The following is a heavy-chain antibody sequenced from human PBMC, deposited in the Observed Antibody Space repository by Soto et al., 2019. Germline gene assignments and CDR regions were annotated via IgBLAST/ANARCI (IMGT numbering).Heavy chain of an antibody. D-gene: IGHD2-8*01. J-gene: IGHJ4*02. Sequence: EVQLVETGGGLIQPGGSLRLSCTASGFSVGSNYMTWVRQSPGKGLEWVSLIYSNGDTDYADSVKGRFSISRDTFKNTLYLQMNNLRAEHTAVYHCARKSDSSPVPEADGVWGRGTLVTVSS. V-gene: IGHV3-53*02. CDR3: ARKSDSSPVPEADGV. CDR1: GFSVGSNY. CDR2: IYSNGDT.